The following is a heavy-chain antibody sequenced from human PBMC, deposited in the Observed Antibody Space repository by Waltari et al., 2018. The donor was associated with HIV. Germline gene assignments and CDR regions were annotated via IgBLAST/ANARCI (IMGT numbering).Heavy chain of an antibody. Sequence: QVQLQESGPGLVKPSETLSLTCTVSGGSISSYYWSWIRQPPGKGLEWIGYIYYSGSPNYNPSLKSRVTISVDTSKNQFSLKLSSVTAADTAVYYCAREFRSDYDSSGYYFDYWGQGTLVTVSS. D-gene: IGHD3-22*01. V-gene: IGHV4-59*01. J-gene: IGHJ4*02. CDR2: IYYSGSP. CDR3: AREFRSDYDSSGYYFDY. CDR1: GGSISSYY.